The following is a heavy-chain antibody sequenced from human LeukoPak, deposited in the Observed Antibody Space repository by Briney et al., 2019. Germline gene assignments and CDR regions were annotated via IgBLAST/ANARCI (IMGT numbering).Heavy chain of an antibody. V-gene: IGHV4-34*01. J-gene: IGHJ4*02. D-gene: IGHD3-10*01. CDR2: INHSGST. Sequence: SETLSLTCAVYGGSFSGYYWSWIRQPPGKGLEWIGEINHSGSTNYNPSLKSRVTISVDTSKNQFSPKLSSVTAADTAVYYCARQGRGSAYWGQGTLVTVSS. CDR3: ARQGRGSAY. CDR1: GGSFSGYY.